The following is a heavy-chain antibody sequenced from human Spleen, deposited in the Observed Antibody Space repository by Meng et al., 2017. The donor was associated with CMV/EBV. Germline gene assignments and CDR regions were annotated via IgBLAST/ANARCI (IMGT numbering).Heavy chain of an antibody. J-gene: IGHJ4*02. Sequence: QVQRVECGGEVKKPGASVKVSCKASGYTFTGYYMHWVRQAPGQGLEWMGWINPNSGGTNYAQKFQGRVTMTRDTSISTAYMELSRLRSDDTAVYYCARLRPIVGEEDYWGQGTLVTVSS. CDR2: INPNSGGT. V-gene: IGHV1-2*02. D-gene: IGHD1-26*01. CDR1: GYTFTGYY. CDR3: ARLRPIVGEEDY.